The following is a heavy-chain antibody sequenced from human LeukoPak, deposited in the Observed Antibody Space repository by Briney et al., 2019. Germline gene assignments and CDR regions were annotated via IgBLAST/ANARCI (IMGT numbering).Heavy chain of an antibody. CDR3: AREIAVAGTMAFDI. V-gene: IGHV1-69*04. Sequence: SVKVSCKASGGTFSCYTLSWVRQAPGKGLEWTGRIIPILGIANYAQKFQGRVTITADKSTSTAYMELSSLRSEDTAVYYCAREIAVAGTMAFDIWGQGTMVTVSS. CDR1: GGTFSCYT. J-gene: IGHJ3*02. CDR2: IIPILGIA. D-gene: IGHD6-19*01.